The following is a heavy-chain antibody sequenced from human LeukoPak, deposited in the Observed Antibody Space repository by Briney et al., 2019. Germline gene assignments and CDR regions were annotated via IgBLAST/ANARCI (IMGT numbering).Heavy chain of an antibody. D-gene: IGHD1-20*01. CDR1: GGSVSSYY. J-gene: IGHJ4*02. CDR2: IHNSGRT. CDR3: ARQEWGITPYYFDS. Sequence: PSETLSLTSSVSGGSVSSYYWSWIRQSPGKGLEWIGYIHNSGRTNYNPSLKSRVTGFVDTSKNQVSLRLSSVTAADTAVYYCARQEWGITPYYFDSWGQGTLVTVSS. V-gene: IGHV4-59*08.